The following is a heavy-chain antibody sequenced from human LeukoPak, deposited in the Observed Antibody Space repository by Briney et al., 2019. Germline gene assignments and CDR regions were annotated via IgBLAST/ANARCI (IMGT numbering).Heavy chain of an antibody. J-gene: IGHJ4*02. CDR2: ISYDGSNK. V-gene: IGHV3-30-3*01. CDR3: ARGVVPAADYYFDY. CDR1: GFTFSSYA. D-gene: IGHD2-2*01. Sequence: GGSLRLSCAASGFTFSSYAMHWVRQAPGKGLGWVAVISYDGSNKYYADSVKGRFTISRDNSKNTLYLQMNSLRAEDTAVYYCARGVVPAADYYFDYWGREPWSPSPQ.